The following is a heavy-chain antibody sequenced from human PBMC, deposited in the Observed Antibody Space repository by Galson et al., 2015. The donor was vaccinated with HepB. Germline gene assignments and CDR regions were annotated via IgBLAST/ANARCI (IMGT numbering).Heavy chain of an antibody. CDR2: INPSGGST. D-gene: IGHD3-22*01. Sequence: SVKVSCKASGYTFTSYYMHWVRQAPGQGLEWMGIINPSGGSTSYAQKFQGRVTMTRDTSTSTVYMELSSLRSEDTAVYYCARDGSGYYMFYGMDVWGQGTTVTVSS. V-gene: IGHV1-46*01. CDR1: GYTFTSYY. J-gene: IGHJ6*02. CDR3: ARDGSGYYMFYGMDV.